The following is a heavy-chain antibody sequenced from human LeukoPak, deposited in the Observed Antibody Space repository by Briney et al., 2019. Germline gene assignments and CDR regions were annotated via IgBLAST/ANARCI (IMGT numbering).Heavy chain of an antibody. D-gene: IGHD2-15*01. CDR2: ISYDGSNK. CDR1: GFTFSSYG. CDR3: ARDGLAAATLHWCFDL. J-gene: IGHJ2*01. Sequence: GGSLRLSCAASGFTFSSYGMHWVRQAPGKGLEWVAVISYDGSNKYYADSVKGRFTISRDNSKNTLYLQMNSLRAEDTAVYYCARDGLAAATLHWCFDLWGRGTLVTVSS. V-gene: IGHV3-30*03.